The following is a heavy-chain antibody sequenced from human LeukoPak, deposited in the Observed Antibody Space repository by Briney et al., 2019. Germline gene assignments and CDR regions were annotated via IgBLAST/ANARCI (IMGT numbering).Heavy chain of an antibody. J-gene: IGHJ6*02. V-gene: IGHV3-43*01. CDR1: GFSFDDYT. D-gene: IGHD1-26*01. CDR2: ISWDGGST. Sequence: PGGSLRLSCAASGFSFDDYTMHWVRQAPGKGLEWVSLISWDGGSTYYADSVKGRFTISRDNSKNSLYLQMNSLRTEDTALYYCARDWHTRQWLESIVGAMSGYYYGMDVWGQGTTVTVSS. CDR3: ARDWHTRQWLESIVGAMSGYYYGMDV.